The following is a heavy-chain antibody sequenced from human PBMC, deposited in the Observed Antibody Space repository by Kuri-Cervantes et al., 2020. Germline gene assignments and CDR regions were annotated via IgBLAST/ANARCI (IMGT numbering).Heavy chain of an antibody. Sequence: GGSLKISCAASGFKFKKYWMTWVRQAPVKGLAWVASMTPDGGGKYYVDSVKGRLTISRDNVKNSLDLQMNSLRAEDTALYYCANAHSARACGWYFDYWGLGTLVTVSS. CDR2: MTPDGGGK. CDR1: GFKFKKYW. J-gene: IGHJ4*02. CDR3: ANAHSARACGWYFDY. D-gene: IGHD6-19*01. V-gene: IGHV3-7*03.